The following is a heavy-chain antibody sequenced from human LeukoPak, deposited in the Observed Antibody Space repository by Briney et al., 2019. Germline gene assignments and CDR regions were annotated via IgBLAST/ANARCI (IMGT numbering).Heavy chain of an antibody. CDR2: ISGSGGST. CDR3: AKPSYYDSSGSTSNYYYYGMDV. J-gene: IGHJ6*02. D-gene: IGHD3-22*01. Sequence: GGSLRLSCAASGFTFSSYAMSWVRQAPGKGLEWVSAISGSGGSTYYADSVKGRFTISRDNSKNTLYLQMNSLRAVDTAVYYCAKPSYYDSSGSTSNYYYYGMDVWGQGTTVTVSS. CDR1: GFTFSSYA. V-gene: IGHV3-23*01.